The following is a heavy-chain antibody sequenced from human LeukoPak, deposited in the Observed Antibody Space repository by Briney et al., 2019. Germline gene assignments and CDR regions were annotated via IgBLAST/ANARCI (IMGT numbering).Heavy chain of an antibody. V-gene: IGHV3-30-3*01. CDR1: GFTFSRYA. D-gene: IGHD3-3*01. J-gene: IGHJ4*02. CDR3: ARDGGYDFWSGYYQDY. CDR2: LSYDSNIGSNN. Sequence: PGGSLRLSCATSGFTFSRYAMHWVRQAPGKGLQWVALLSYDSNIGSNNYYADSVKGRFTISRDNSKNTLYLQMNSLRAEDTAVYYCARDGGYDFWSGYYQDYWGQGTLVTVSS.